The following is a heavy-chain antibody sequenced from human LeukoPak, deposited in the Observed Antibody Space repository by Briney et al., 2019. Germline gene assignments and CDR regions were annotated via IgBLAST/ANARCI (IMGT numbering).Heavy chain of an antibody. D-gene: IGHD2-21*02. CDR2: ISPDGRDT. CDR3: ARDATRGGDNDY. V-gene: IGHV3-74*01. J-gene: IGHJ4*02. CDR1: GFAFSTYW. Sequence: GGSLRLSCAASGFAFSTYWMHWVRQAPGKGPVWVSRISPDGRDTIYADSVKGRFTMSRDNDKNTLYLQMSSLRADDTAVYYCARDATRGGDNDYWGQGTRVIVSS.